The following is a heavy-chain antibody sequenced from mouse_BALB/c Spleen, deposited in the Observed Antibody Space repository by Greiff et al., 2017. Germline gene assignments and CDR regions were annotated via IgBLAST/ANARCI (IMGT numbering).Heavy chain of an antibody. V-gene: IGHV1-12*01. CDR1: GYTFTSYN. CDR3: ARGLRLNYFDY. J-gene: IGHJ2*01. D-gene: IGHD1-2*01. CDR2: IYPGNGDT. Sequence: LQQPGAELVKPGASVKMSCKASGYTFTSYNMHWVKQTPGQGLEWIGAIYPGNGDTSYNQKFKGKATLTADKSSSTAYMQLSSLTSEDSAVYDCARGLRLNYFDYWGQGTTLTVSS.